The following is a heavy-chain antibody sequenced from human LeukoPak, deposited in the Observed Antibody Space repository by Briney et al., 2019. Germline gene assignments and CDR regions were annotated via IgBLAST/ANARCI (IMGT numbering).Heavy chain of an antibody. Sequence: ASVKVSCKASGYTFTGYYMHWVRQAPGQGLEWMGITNPSGGSTSYAQKFQGRVTMTRDMSTSTVYMELSSLRSEDTAVYYCARDSGSSGVDYWGQGTLVTVSS. CDR1: GYTFTGYY. CDR3: ARDSGSSGVDY. CDR2: TNPSGGST. J-gene: IGHJ4*02. V-gene: IGHV1-46*01. D-gene: IGHD1-26*01.